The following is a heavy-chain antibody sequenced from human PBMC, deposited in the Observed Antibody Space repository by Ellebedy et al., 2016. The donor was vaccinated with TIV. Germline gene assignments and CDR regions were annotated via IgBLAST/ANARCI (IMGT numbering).Heavy chain of an antibody. CDR3: ARANLLRYFPFDP. V-gene: IGHV1-69*13. CDR2: IIPIFGTA. Sequence: ASVKVSCKASGGTFSSYAISWVRQAPGQGLEWMGGIIPIFGTANYAQKFQGRVTITADESTSTAYMELSSLRSEDTAVYYCARANLLRYFPFDPWGQGTLVTVSS. CDR1: GGTFSSYA. D-gene: IGHD3-9*01. J-gene: IGHJ5*02.